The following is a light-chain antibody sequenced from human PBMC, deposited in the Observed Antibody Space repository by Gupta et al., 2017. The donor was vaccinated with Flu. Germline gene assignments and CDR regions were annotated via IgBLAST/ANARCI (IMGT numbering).Light chain of an antibody. V-gene: IGKV3-11*01. J-gene: IGKJ4*01. CDR3: QQRGSWPPERT. Sequence: DIVLTQSPATLSLSPGERATLSCRASQSVSSYLAWYQQKPGQAPRLLIYDASSRATGIPARFSGSGSGTDFTLTIGSLEPEDSAIYYCQQRGSWPPERTFGGGTKVEI. CDR2: DAS. CDR1: QSVSSY.